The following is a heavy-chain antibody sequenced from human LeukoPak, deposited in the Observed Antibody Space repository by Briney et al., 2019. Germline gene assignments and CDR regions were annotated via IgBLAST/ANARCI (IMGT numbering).Heavy chain of an antibody. Sequence: SGGSLRLSCAASGFTFSSYDMSWVRQAPGKGPEWVSGISGSGGTTYYADSVKGRFTISRDNAKNTLYLQMNSLRAEDTAVYYCASYNYYDSIGYDFWGQGTLVTVSS. J-gene: IGHJ4*02. CDR3: ASYNYYDSIGYDF. V-gene: IGHV3-23*01. D-gene: IGHD3-22*01. CDR1: GFTFSSYD. CDR2: ISGSGGTT.